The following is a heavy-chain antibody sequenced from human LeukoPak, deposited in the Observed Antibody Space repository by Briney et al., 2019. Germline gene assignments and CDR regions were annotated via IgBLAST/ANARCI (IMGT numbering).Heavy chain of an antibody. D-gene: IGHD2-15*01. Sequence: PGGSLRLSCAASGFTFSNYWMHWVRQAPGKGLVWVSRIDSDGSNTIYADSVKGRFTISRDNAKNTLNLQMNSLRAEDTAVYYCARGGGPFDYWGQGTLVTVPS. V-gene: IGHV3-74*01. CDR3: ARGGGPFDY. CDR1: GFTFSNYW. J-gene: IGHJ4*02. CDR2: IDSDGSNT.